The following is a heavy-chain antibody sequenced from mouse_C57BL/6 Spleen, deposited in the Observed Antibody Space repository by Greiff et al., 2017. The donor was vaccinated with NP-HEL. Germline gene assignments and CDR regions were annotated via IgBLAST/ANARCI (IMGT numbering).Heavy chain of an antibody. V-gene: IGHV1-82*01. D-gene: IGHD1-1*01. CDR3: ARPQITTVVGGAMDY. CDR2: IYPGDGDT. J-gene: IGHJ4*01. Sequence: QVQLQQSGPELVKPGASVKISCKASGYAFSSSWMNWVKQRPGKGLEWIGRIYPGDGDTNYNGKFKGKATLTADKSSSTAYMQLSSLTSEDSAVYFCARPQITTVVGGAMDYWGQGTSVTVSS. CDR1: GYAFSSSW.